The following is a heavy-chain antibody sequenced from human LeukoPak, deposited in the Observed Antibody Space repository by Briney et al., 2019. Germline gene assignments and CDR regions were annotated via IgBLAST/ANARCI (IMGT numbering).Heavy chain of an antibody. J-gene: IGHJ5*02. CDR2: INPNSGGT. Sequence: ASVKVSCYASGYTFTGNNMHWVRQAPGQGLERMGWINPNSGGTNYAQKFPGWVTMTRDTSISTAYMERSRLRSYDTAVYYCAREYSSSWYVGSSGWFDPWGQGTLVTVSS. V-gene: IGHV1-2*04. CDR3: AREYSSSWYVGSSGWFDP. CDR1: GYTFTGNN. D-gene: IGHD6-13*01.